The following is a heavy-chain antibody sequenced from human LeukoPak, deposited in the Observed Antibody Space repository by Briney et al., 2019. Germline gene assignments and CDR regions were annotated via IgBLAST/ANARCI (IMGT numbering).Heavy chain of an antibody. CDR1: GFTFSSYA. V-gene: IGHV3-23*01. D-gene: IGHD3-22*01. J-gene: IGHJ3*02. CDR3: AKADHSSGYYFPTAAFDI. CDR2: ISGSGGST. Sequence: GGSLRLSCAASGFTFSSYAMSWVRQAPGKGLEWVSAISGSGGSTYYADSMKGRFTISRDNSKNTLYLQMNSLRAEDTAVYYCAKADHSSGYYFPTAAFDIWGQGTMVTVSS.